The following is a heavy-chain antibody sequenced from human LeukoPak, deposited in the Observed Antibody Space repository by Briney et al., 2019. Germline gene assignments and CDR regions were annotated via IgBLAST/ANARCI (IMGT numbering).Heavy chain of an antibody. CDR3: AKDPHSFLSPVVVDFDQ. V-gene: IGHV3-7*01. CDR2: IKQDGSEK. Sequence: HPGGSLRLSCAASEFIFSGYWMNWVRQAPGKGLEWVANIKQDGSEKQYVDSVRGRFTISGDNAKNSLYLQMNSLRVEDTAVYYCAKDPHSFLSPVVVDFDQWGQGTLVIVSS. J-gene: IGHJ4*02. D-gene: IGHD2-15*01. CDR1: EFIFSGYW.